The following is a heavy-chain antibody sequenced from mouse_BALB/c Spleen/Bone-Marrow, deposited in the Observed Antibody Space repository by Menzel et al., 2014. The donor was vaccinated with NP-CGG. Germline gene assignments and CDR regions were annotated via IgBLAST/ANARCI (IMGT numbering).Heavy chain of an antibody. V-gene: IGHV2-9*02. J-gene: IGHJ4*01. Sequence: VKLVESGPGLVAPSQSLSITCTVSGFSLTSYGVHWVRQPPGKGLEWLGVIWAGGSSNYNSDLMSRLSISKDNTKSQVFLKMNTLQTDDTAMYYCARPTPRYFAMDYWGQGTSVTVSS. CDR3: ARPTPRYFAMDY. D-gene: IGHD6-1*01. CDR2: IWAGGSS. CDR1: GFSLTSYG.